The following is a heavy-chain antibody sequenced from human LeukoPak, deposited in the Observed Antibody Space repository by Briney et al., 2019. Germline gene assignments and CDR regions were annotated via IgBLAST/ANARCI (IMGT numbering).Heavy chain of an antibody. D-gene: IGHD3-16*02. CDR2: IYHSGST. CDR1: GGSISSSNW. Sequence: SETLSLTCAVSGGSISSSNWWSWVRQPPGKGLEWIGEIYHSGSTNYNPSLKSRVTISVDRSKNQFSLKLSSVTAADTAVYYCARGNDYVWGSYPNFDYWGQGTLVTVSS. V-gene: IGHV4-4*02. CDR3: ARGNDYVWGSYPNFDY. J-gene: IGHJ4*02.